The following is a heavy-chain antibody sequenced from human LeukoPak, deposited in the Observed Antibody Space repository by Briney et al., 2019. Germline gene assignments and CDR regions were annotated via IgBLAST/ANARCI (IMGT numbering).Heavy chain of an antibody. CDR3: ARDVIGSGRLRLDP. D-gene: IGHD3-10*01. CDR2: ISAYNGNT. J-gene: IGHJ6*04. Sequence: ASVKVSCKASGYTFTSYGISWVRQAPGQGLEWMGWISAYNGNTNYAQKLQGRVTMTTDTSTTTAYMELRSLRSDDTAVYYCARDVIGSGRLRLDPWGKGTTVTVSS. V-gene: IGHV1-18*01. CDR1: GYTFTSYG.